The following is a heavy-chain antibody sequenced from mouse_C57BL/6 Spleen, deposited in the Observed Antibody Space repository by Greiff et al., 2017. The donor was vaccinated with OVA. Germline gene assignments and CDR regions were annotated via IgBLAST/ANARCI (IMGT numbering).Heavy chain of an antibody. Sequence: EVQGVESGGGLVKPGGSLKLSCAASGFTFSDYGMHWVRQAPEKGLEWVAYISSGSSTIYYADTVKGRFTISRDNAKNTLFLQMTSLRSEDTAMYYCARRQGCLPYYYAMDYWGQGTSVTVSS. CDR3: ARRQGCLPYYYAMDY. V-gene: IGHV5-17*01. CDR2: ISSGSSTI. D-gene: IGHD2-10*01. CDR1: GFTFSDYG. J-gene: IGHJ4*01.